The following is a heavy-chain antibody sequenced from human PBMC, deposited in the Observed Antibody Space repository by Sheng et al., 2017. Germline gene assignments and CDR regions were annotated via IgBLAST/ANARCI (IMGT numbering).Heavy chain of an antibody. Sequence: EVQLVESGGGLVQPGGSLRLSCAASGFTFSSYWMHWVRQAPGKGLVWVSRINSDGSSTSYADSVKGRFTISRDNAKNTLYVQMNSLRAEDTAVYYCVRVQVLPDDIFDLWGQGTMVTV. V-gene: IGHV3-74*01. D-gene: IGHD3-22*01. CDR3: VRVQVLPDDIFDL. J-gene: IGHJ3*01. CDR2: INSDGSST. CDR1: GFTFSSYW.